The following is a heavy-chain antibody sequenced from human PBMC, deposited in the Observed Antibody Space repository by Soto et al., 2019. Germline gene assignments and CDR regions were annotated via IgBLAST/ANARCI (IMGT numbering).Heavy chain of an antibody. CDR3: ARDALAGNYYYYYYMDV. CDR1: GFTFSSYG. Sequence: LSLTCAASGFTFSSYGMHWVRQAPGKGLEWVAGIWYDGSNKYYADSVKGRFNISRDNSKNTLYLQMNSLRAEDTAVYYCARDALAGNYYYYYYMDVWGKGTTVTVSS. J-gene: IGHJ6*03. V-gene: IGHV3-33*01. CDR2: IWYDGSNK. D-gene: IGHD6-19*01.